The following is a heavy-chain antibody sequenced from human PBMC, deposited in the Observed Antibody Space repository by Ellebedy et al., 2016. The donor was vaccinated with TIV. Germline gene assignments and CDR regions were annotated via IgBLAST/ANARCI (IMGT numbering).Heavy chain of an antibody. Sequence: PGGSLRLSCVASGYTFSTYCIHWVRQAPGKGLEWVAVTLYDGRQTYVADPVKGRFVVSRDNSKNTAFLQLNSLGPDDTAVYYCARDRNWGANLIRGWADYWGQGTMVTVSS. D-gene: IGHD3-10*01. CDR2: TLYDGRQT. CDR1: GYTFSTYC. J-gene: IGHJ4*02. CDR3: ARDRNWGANLIRGWADY. V-gene: IGHV3-30*17.